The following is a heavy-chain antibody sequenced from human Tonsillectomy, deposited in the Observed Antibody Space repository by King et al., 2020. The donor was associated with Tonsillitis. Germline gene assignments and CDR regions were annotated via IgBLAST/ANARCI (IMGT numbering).Heavy chain of an antibody. J-gene: IGHJ4*02. CDR3: ARGTYCSGGNCYSDF. V-gene: IGHV3-21*01. Sequence: VQLVESGGGLVKPGGSLRLSCAASGFTFSDYSLNWVRQAPGKGLEWVSSISSSIYIYYADSVKGRFTISRDNARNSLYLQMTSLRAEDTAVYYCARGTYCSGGNCYSDFWGQGTLVTVSS. CDR1: GFTFSDYS. CDR2: ISSSIYI. D-gene: IGHD2-15*01.